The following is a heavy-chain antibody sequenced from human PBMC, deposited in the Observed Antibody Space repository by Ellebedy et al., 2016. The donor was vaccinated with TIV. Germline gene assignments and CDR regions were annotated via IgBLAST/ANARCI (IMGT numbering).Heavy chain of an antibody. J-gene: IGHJ5*02. CDR3: EKARYSDTPTWFHP. CDR1: GFTFSSYN. CDR2: LGTSRSAI. D-gene: IGHD4-17*01. Sequence: GESLKISCAASGFTFSSYNMNWVRQAPGKGLEWLSYLGTSRSAIYYSDSVKGRFTISRDNAKNYLYLQINSLRDEDKAVYYCEKARYSDTPTWFHPWGQGTLVTVSS. V-gene: IGHV3-48*02.